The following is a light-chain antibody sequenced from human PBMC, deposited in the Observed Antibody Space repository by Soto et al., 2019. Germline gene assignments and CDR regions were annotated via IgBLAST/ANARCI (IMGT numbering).Light chain of an antibody. CDR2: GAS. CDR3: HQYNTSPYT. CDR1: QDVTASY. V-gene: IGKV3-20*01. J-gene: IGKJ2*01. Sequence: EIVLTQSPGTPSLSPGERATLSCRASQDVTASYLAWYQQKLGQAPRLLIYGASRRATGIPDRFSGSGSGTGFTLTISRLEPEDFAVYYCHQYNTSPYTFGQGTRLEIK.